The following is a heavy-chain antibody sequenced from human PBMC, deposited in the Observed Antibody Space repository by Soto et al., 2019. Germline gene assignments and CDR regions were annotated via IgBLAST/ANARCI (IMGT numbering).Heavy chain of an antibody. CDR1: GFSLEEYG. Sequence: EVQLVESGGGVVRPGGSLRLACVVSGFSLEEYGMSWVRQAPGKGPEWVSGMHRNGNSTGYADSVKGRFTISRDDAKXXLYLKINRLRAEDTAFYYCARDHRWGYEYGDYGDSWGHGTLVTVSS. CDR2: MHRNGNST. CDR3: ARDHRWGYEYGDYGDS. V-gene: IGHV3-20*04. J-gene: IGHJ5*01. D-gene: IGHD4-17*01.